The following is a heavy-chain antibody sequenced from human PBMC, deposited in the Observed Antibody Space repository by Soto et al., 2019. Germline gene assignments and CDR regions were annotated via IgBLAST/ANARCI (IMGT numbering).Heavy chain of an antibody. CDR1: GFSLANYP. D-gene: IGHD6-19*01. Sequence: GGSLRLSCVASGFSLANYPMNWVRQTPGKGLEWISYSSPRGDTIYYADSVEGRFTISRDNARNSLSLHMSSLRDEDSALYYCAKGPHTNVGWPYYFESWGQGVPVTSPQ. CDR2: SSPRGDTI. CDR3: AKGPHTNVGWPYYFES. V-gene: IGHV3-48*02. J-gene: IGHJ4*02.